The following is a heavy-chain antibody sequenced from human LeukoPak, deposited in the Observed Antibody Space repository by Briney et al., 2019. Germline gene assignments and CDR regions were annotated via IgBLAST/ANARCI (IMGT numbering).Heavy chain of an antibody. CDR3: EHYGDHLYAFDI. J-gene: IGHJ3*02. CDR1: GFTFSSNY. CDR2: IYSGGST. Sequence: PGGSLRLSCAASGFTFSSNYMSWVRQAPGKGLEGVAVIYSGGSTYYTDSVKGRFTISRDNSKNTLYLQMNSLRAEDTAVYYCEHYGDHLYAFDIWGQGTMVTVSS. V-gene: IGHV3-66*02. D-gene: IGHD4-17*01.